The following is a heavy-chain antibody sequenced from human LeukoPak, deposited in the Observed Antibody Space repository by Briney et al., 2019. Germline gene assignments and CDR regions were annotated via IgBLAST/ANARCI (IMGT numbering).Heavy chain of an antibody. CDR2: ISGSGGSI. J-gene: IGHJ4*02. CDR1: GFTFSSYA. CDR3: AKPGYSSSWSFDY. Sequence: GGSLRLSCAASGFTFSSYAMSWVRQAPGKGLEWVSAISGSGGSIYYADSVKGRFTISRDNSKNTLYLQMNSLRAEDTAVYYCAKPGYSSSWSFDYWGQGTLVTVSS. D-gene: IGHD6-13*01. V-gene: IGHV3-23*01.